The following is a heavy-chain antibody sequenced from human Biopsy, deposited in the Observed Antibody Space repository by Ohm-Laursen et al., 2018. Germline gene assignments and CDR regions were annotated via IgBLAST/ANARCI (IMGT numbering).Heavy chain of an antibody. CDR2: IIAVSGLV. CDR3: AGGAAKGNPYDH. J-gene: IGHJ5*02. V-gene: IGHV1-69*10. Sequence: ASVKVSCKASGGTFSNYAISWVRQAPGEGLEWMGGIIAVSGLVNYAPKFQGRVSITADKSTGTAHLDLRSLRSEDTAVHYCAGGAAKGNPYDHWGQGTLVTVSS. CDR1: GGTFSNYA. D-gene: IGHD3-10*01.